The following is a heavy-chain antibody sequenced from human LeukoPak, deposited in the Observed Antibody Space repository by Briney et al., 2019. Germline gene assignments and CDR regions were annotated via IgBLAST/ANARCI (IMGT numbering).Heavy chain of an antibody. D-gene: IGHD2-2*01. CDR2: ISAYNGNT. CDR1: GYTFTSYG. CDR3: ARTRDTVVVPATQPLNDY. J-gene: IGHJ4*02. V-gene: IGHV1-18*01. Sequence: GASVKVSCKASGYTFTSYGISWVRQAPGQGLEWMGWISAYNGNTNYAQKLQGRVTMTTDTSTSTAYMELRSLRSDDTAVYYCARTRDTVVVPATQPLNDYWGQGTLVTVSS.